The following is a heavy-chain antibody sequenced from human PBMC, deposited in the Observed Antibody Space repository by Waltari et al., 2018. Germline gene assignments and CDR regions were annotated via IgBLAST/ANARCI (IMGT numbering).Heavy chain of an antibody. V-gene: IGHV3-48*03. Sequence: EVQLVESGGGLVQPGGSLRLSCAASGFTFSSYEVDWVRQAAGKGREGVSYISSSGSNIYYEDSGKGRFTISRANGKNSLYLQMKSVRAEDTAVYYCEREGGWLVDYWGQGTLVTVSS. CDR1: GFTFSSYE. CDR3: EREGGWLVDY. D-gene: IGHD6-19*01. J-gene: IGHJ4*02. CDR2: ISSSGSNI.